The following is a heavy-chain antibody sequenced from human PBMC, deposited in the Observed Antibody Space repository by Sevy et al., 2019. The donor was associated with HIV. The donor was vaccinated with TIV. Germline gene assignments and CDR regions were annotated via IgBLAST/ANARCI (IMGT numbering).Heavy chain of an antibody. CDR3: TSGGGSGWYGGDAFDI. Sequence: GGSLRLSCTASGFTFGDYAMSWFRQAPGKGLEWVGFIRSKAYGGTTEYAGSVKGRFTISRDDSKSIAYLQMNSLKTEDTAVYYCTSGGGSGWYGGDAFDIWGQGTMVTVSS. V-gene: IGHV3-49*03. J-gene: IGHJ3*02. CDR1: GFTFGDYA. D-gene: IGHD6-19*01. CDR2: IRSKAYGGTT.